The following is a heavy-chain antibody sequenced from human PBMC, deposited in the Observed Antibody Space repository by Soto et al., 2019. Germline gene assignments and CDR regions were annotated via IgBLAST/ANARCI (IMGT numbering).Heavy chain of an antibody. CDR1: GGTFSSYT. J-gene: IGHJ4*02. D-gene: IGHD4-17*01. CDR2: IIPILGIA. CDR3: ARGGWADNYGAYQIVY. V-gene: IGHV1-69*02. Sequence: QVQLVQSGAEVKKPGSSVKVSCKASGGTFSSYTISWVRQAPGQGLEWMGRIIPILGIANYAQKFQGRVTITANKSTSTAYMELSSLRSEDTAVYYCARGGWADNYGAYQIVYWGQGTLVTVSS.